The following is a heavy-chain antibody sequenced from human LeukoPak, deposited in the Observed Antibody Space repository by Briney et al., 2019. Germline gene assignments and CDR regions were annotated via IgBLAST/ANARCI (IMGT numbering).Heavy chain of an antibody. CDR1: GFTFSSYD. J-gene: IGHJ4*02. CDR2: IGTAGDT. CDR3: ARDRGPRTGFMVREAYDY. Sequence: GGSLRLSCAASGFTFSSYDMHWVRQATGKGLEWVSAIGTAGDTYYPGSVKGRFTISRENAKNSLYLQMNSLRAGDTAVYYCARDRGPRTGFMVREAYDYWGQGTLVTVSS. D-gene: IGHD3-10*01. V-gene: IGHV3-13*01.